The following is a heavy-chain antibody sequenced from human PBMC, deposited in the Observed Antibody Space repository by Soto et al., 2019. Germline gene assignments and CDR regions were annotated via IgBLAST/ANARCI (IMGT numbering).Heavy chain of an antibody. V-gene: IGHV3-30-3*01. CDR2: ISYDGSNK. CDR3: ARRLGATEIDY. CDR1: GFTFSSYA. J-gene: IGHJ4*02. D-gene: IGHD1-26*01. Sequence: VQLVESGGGVVQPGRSLRLSCAASGFTFSSYAMHWVRQAPGKGLEWVAVISYDGSNKYYADSVKGRFTISRDNSKNTLYLQMNSLRAEDTAVYYCARRLGATEIDYWGQGTLVTVSS.